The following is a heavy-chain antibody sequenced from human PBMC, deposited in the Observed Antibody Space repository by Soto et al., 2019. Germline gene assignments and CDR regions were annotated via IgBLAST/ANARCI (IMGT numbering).Heavy chain of an antibody. CDR1: GFTFSSHW. V-gene: IGHV3-74*03. J-gene: IGHJ4*02. CDR3: AKDILLSSAAVFDY. Sequence: GGSLRLSCVASGFTFSSHWMHWVRQAPGKGLVWVSRIYTDGSSTSYADSVRGRFTISRDNSKNTLYLQMNSLRAEDTVVYYCAKDILLSSAAVFDYWGQGTLVTVSS. CDR2: IYTDGSST. D-gene: IGHD3-10*01.